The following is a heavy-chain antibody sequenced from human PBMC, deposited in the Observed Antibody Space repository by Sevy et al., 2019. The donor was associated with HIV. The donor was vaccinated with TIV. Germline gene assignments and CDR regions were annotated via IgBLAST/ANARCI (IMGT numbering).Heavy chain of an antibody. D-gene: IGHD2-2*01. Sequence: GGSLRLSCAASGFTFDNYAMHWVRQAPGKGLEWVSGISWNSGSIGYADSVKGRFTISRDNAKNSLYLQMNSLRAEDTALYYCAKGPLPAALGDSGFDYWGQGTLVTVSS. CDR1: GFTFDNYA. CDR3: AKGPLPAALGDSGFDY. V-gene: IGHV3-9*01. J-gene: IGHJ4*02. CDR2: ISWNSGSI.